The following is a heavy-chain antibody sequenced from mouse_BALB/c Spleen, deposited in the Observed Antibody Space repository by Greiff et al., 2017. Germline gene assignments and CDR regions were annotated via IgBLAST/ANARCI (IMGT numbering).Heavy chain of an antibody. Sequence: QVQLQQSGAELAKPGASVKMSCKASGYTFTSYWMHWVKQRPGQGLEWIGYINPSTGYTEYNQKFKDKATLTADKSSSTAYMQLSSLTSEDSAVYYCARSAYGSIHYYAMDDWGQGTSVTVSS. CDR1: GYTFTSYW. V-gene: IGHV1-7*01. J-gene: IGHJ4*01. CDR2: INPSTGYT. CDR3: ARSAYGSIHYYAMDD. D-gene: IGHD1-1*01.